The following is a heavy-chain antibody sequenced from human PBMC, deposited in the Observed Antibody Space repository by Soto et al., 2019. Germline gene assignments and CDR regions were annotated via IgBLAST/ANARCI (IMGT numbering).Heavy chain of an antibody. CDR1: GFTFSNYG. CDR3: AKEQLAMTVVVADYFDS. D-gene: IGHD3-22*01. CDR2: ISYDGGSK. Sequence: QVQLVESGGGVVQPGKSLRLSCAASGFTFSNYGIHWVRQAPGKGLEWVALISYDGGSKYYGDSVKGRFIISRDNSHNTVSLQMNSLRADDTAVYFCAKEQLAMTVVVADYFDSWGQGTLVTVSS. V-gene: IGHV3-30*18. J-gene: IGHJ4*02.